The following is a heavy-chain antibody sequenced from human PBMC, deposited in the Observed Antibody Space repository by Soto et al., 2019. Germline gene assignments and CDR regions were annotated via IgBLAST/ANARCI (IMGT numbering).Heavy chain of an antibody. J-gene: IGHJ4*02. V-gene: IGHV3-23*01. CDR1: GFTFSSYA. Sequence: EVQLLESGGGLVQPGGSLRLSCAASGFTFSSYAMSWVRQAPGKGLEWVSAISGSGGSTYYADSVKGRFTISRDNSKNTLYLQMNSLRAEDTAVYYCAKSMNYDFWSGYYTSNYFDYWGQGTLVTVSS. CDR3: AKSMNYDFWSGYYTSNYFDY. D-gene: IGHD3-3*01. CDR2: ISGSGGST.